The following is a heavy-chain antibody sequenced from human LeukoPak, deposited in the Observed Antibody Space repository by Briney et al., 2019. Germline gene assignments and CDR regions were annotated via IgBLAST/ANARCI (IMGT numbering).Heavy chain of an antibody. D-gene: IGHD5-24*01. CDR2: ISYDGSNN. J-gene: IGHJ4*02. V-gene: IGHV3-30-3*01. CDR1: GFTFSSYA. CDR3: ARDFEEMATGYGY. Sequence: PGGSLRLSCAASGFTFSSYAMHWVRQAPGKGLEWVAVISYDGSNNYYADSVKGRFTISRDNSKNTLYLQMNSLRAEDTAVYYCARDFEEMATGYGYWGQGTLVTVSS.